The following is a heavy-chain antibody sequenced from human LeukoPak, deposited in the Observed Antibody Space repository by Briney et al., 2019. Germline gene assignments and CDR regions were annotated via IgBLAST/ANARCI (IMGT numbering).Heavy chain of an antibody. CDR3: AREGADYGDYGPTFRFDY. CDR2: INPNSGGT. V-gene: IGHV1-2*02. Sequence: ASVKVSCKASGYTFTGYYMHWVRQAPGQGLEWMGWINPNSGGTNYAQKFQGRVTMTRDTSISTAYMELSRLRSDDTAVYYCAREGADYGDYGPTFRFDYWGQGTLVTVSS. J-gene: IGHJ4*02. CDR1: GYTFTGYY. D-gene: IGHD4-17*01.